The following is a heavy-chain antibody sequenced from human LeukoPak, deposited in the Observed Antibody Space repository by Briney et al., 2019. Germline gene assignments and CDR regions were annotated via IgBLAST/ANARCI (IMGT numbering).Heavy chain of an antibody. CDR1: GYTFTSYD. Sequence: VASVKVSCKASGYTFTSYDINWVRQATGQGLEWMGWMNPNSGNTGYAQKFQGRVTMTRNTSISTAYMELSSLRSEDTAVYYCARGPHMIWRWTINWFDPWGQGTLVTVSS. CDR2: MNPNSGNT. V-gene: IGHV1-8*01. D-gene: IGHD3-22*01. CDR3: ARGPHMIWRWTINWFDP. J-gene: IGHJ5*02.